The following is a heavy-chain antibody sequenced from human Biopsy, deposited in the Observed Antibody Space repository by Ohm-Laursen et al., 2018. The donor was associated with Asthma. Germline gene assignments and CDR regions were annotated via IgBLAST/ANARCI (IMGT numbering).Heavy chain of an antibody. CDR3: AKVGHGYGDYVGYLDP. CDR2: ISSGGGTI. J-gene: IGHJ5*02. D-gene: IGHD4-17*01. CDR1: GFTFGNFA. Sequence: SLRLSCAASGFTFGNFAMSWARQAPGKGLQWVSVISSGGGTIDYADSVKGRFTISRNISTNTVYLQMDSLSADDTAVYYCAKVGHGYGDYVGYLDPWGQGTLVTVSS. V-gene: IGHV3-23*01.